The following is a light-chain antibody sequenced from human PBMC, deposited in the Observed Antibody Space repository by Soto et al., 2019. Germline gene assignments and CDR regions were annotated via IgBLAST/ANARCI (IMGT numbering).Light chain of an antibody. CDR3: QQYNNWAWT. CDR2: GAA. CDR1: QSFSSD. V-gene: IGKV3-15*01. Sequence: IVVTQSPAPLSVSPVERATLSCRASQSFSSDLAWYQQKPGQAPTLLIYGAATRANGFPARLSGSGSGTDCTLNIGSLQSEDFAVYYCQQYNNWAWTFGQGTKLDIK. J-gene: IGKJ1*01.